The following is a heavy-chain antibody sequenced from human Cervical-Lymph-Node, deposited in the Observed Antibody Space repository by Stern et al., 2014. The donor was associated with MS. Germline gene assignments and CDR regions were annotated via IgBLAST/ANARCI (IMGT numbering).Heavy chain of an antibody. Sequence: VQLVESGGGLVHPGGSLRLSCEASGFTFSSYTMTWLRQAPGKGLELVSSITGSGGNTYYTHSVKGRFTISRDNSRNTVYLQVHSLRAEDTAVYHCAKDLPYASGRPDYWGQGTLVTVSS. V-gene: IGHV3-23*04. CDR1: GFTFSSYT. J-gene: IGHJ4*02. D-gene: IGHD3-10*01. CDR3: AKDLPYASGRPDY. CDR2: ITGSGGNT.